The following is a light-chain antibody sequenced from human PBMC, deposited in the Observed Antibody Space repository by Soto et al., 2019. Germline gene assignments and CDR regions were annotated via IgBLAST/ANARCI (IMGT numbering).Light chain of an antibody. CDR1: QSVSSSY. CDR3: QQHGSSPIT. J-gene: IGKJ5*01. CDR2: GAS. Sequence: EIVLTQSPGTLSLSPGERATLSCRASQSVSSSYLAWYQQKPGQAPRLLIYGASNGATGIPDRFSGSGSGTDFTLTISRLEPEDFAVYYCQQHGSSPITFGQGTRLEIK. V-gene: IGKV3-20*01.